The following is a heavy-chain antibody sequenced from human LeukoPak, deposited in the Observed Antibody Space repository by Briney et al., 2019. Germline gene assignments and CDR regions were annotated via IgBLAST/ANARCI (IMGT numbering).Heavy chain of an antibody. D-gene: IGHD3-10*01. CDR3: ARVDAWFGELFSWYFDL. Sequence: SETLSLTCTISGGSISSYYWSWIRQPPGKGLEWIGYIHYSVSTNYNPSLKSRVTISVDTSKNQFSLKLSSVTAADTAVYYCARVDAWFGELFSWYFDLWGRGTLVTVSS. CDR1: GGSISSYY. CDR2: IHYSVST. V-gene: IGHV4-59*01. J-gene: IGHJ2*01.